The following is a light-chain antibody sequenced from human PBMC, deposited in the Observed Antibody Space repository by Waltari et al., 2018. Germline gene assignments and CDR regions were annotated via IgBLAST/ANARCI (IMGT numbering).Light chain of an antibody. CDR3: ATWDDRLTAV. J-gene: IGLJ2*01. CDR2: GNN. V-gene: IGLV1-47*01. Sequence: QSILTQPPSASGTPGRTVTISCSGSNSNVGATPVCWYQQLPGTAPKLLIFGNNQRPSGVPDRFSGSKSGTSASLAIRGLRSEDEADYYCATWDDRLTAVFGGGTKLTVL. CDR1: NSNVGATP.